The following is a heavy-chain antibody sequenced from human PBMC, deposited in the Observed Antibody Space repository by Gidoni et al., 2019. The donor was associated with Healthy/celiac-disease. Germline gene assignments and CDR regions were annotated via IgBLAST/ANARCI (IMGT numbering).Heavy chain of an antibody. J-gene: IGHJ4*02. Sequence: EVQLLESGGGLVQPGGSLRLSCAASGFTFSSSAMSWVRQAPGKGLEWVSAISGSGGSTYYADSVKGRFTISRDNSKNTLYLQMNSLRAEDTAVYYCAKMGKRQQLGQPFDYWGQGTLVTVSS. CDR1: GFTFSSSA. D-gene: IGHD6-13*01. CDR2: ISGSGGST. CDR3: AKMGKRQQLGQPFDY. V-gene: IGHV3-23*01.